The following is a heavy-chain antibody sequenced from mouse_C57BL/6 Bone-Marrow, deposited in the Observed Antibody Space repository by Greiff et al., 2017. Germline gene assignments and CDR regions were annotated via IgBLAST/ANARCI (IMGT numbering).Heavy chain of an antibody. Sequence: EVQLQQSGPVLVKPGASVKMSCKASGYTFTDYYMNWVKQSHGKSLEWIGVINPYNGGTSYNQKFKGKATLTVDKSSSTAYMELNSLTSEDSAVYYCARYGNYRGAMDYWGQGTSVTVSS. CDR3: ARYGNYRGAMDY. CDR1: GYTFTDYY. J-gene: IGHJ4*01. D-gene: IGHD2-1*01. CDR2: INPYNGGT. V-gene: IGHV1-19*01.